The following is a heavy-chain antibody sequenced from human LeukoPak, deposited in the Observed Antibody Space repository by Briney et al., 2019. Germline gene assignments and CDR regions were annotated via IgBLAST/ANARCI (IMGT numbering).Heavy chain of an antibody. D-gene: IGHD5-24*01. Sequence: GESLKISCKGSGYSFTSYWIGWVRQMPGKGLEWMGLIYPADADTRYSPSFQGHVTISVDNSINTAYLQWNSLKASDTAMYYCARHATESYYYYMDVWGKGTTVTVSS. CDR3: ARHATESYYYYMDV. CDR1: GYSFTSYW. CDR2: IYPADADT. V-gene: IGHV5-51*01. J-gene: IGHJ6*03.